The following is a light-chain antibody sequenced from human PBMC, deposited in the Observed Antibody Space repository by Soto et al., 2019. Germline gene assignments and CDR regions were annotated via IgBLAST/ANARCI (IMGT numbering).Light chain of an antibody. V-gene: IGKV1-17*03. J-gene: IGKJ4*01. Sequence: DIQMTQSPSALSAAIRDRVTITCRASQGIGNYVAWFQVKPGKVPKRLIYAASSLQSGVPSRFVGDGSWTEFSLTTSSLQPEDSAIYYCLQHNSYPRAFGGGTKVEV. CDR3: LQHNSYPRA. CDR1: QGIGNY. CDR2: AAS.